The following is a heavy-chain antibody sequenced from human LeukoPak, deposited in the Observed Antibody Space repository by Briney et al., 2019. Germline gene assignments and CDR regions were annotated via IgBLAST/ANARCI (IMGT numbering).Heavy chain of an antibody. D-gene: IGHD3-10*01. CDR1: GSSIGVYY. Sequence: SDTLSLTCTVSGSSIGVYYWTWIRQPPGKGLERIGYVYYTGTTTYNPSLKSRLTMSVDTSKSQFSLRLTSVTAADTAVYYCARAGGLPRDDAFDLWGQGKLVTVSS. J-gene: IGHJ3*01. V-gene: IGHV4-59*07. CDR2: VYYTGTT. CDR3: ARAGGLPRDDAFDL.